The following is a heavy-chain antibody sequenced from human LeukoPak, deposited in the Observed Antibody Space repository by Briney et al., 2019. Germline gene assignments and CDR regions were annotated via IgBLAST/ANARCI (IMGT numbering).Heavy chain of an antibody. V-gene: IGHV3-30*02. D-gene: IGHD4-23*01. CDR1: GFTFSNYG. CDR3: AKDSGGNQFSYYMDV. CDR2: IWYDGSNK. Sequence: PGGSLRLSCAASGFTFSNYGIHWVRQAPGKGLEWVAFIWYDGSNKYYADSVKGRFTISRDNSKNTLYLQMTSLRAEDTAVYYCAKDSGGNQFSYYMDVWSKGTTVTVSS. J-gene: IGHJ6*03.